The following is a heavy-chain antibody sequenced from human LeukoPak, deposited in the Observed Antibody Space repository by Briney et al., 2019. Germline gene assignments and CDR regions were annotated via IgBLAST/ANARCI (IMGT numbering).Heavy chain of an antibody. CDR2: IYYSGST. CDR3: ARGANYYDSSGYWQNAFDI. V-gene: IGHV4-30-4*01. Sequence: KPSETLSLTCTVSGGSISSGDYYWSWSPPPPGQGLAWFGYIYYSGSTYYNPSLKSRVTISVDTSKNQFSLKLSSVTAADTAVYYCARGANYYDSSGYWQNAFDIWGQGTMVTVSS. J-gene: IGHJ3*02. CDR1: GGSISSGDYY. D-gene: IGHD3-22*01.